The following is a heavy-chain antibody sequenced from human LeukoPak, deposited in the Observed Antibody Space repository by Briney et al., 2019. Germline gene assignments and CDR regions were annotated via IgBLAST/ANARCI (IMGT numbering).Heavy chain of an antibody. D-gene: IGHD1-26*01. CDR1: GYTFTSYY. CDR3: AKDCGSYVFDY. V-gene: IGHV1-46*01. CDR2: INPSGGST. J-gene: IGHJ4*02. Sequence: GASVKVSCKASGYTFTSYYMHWVRQAPGQGLEWMGIINPSGGSTSYAQKFQGRVTMTRDTSTSTVYMELSSLRAEDTAVYYCAKDCGSYVFDYWGQGTLVTVSS.